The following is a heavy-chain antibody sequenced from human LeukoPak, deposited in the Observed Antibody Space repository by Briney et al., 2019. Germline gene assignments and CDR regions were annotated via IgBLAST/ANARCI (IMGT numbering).Heavy chain of an antibody. CDR2: IIPIFGTA. CDR1: GGTVSSYA. D-gene: IGHD3-10*01. J-gene: IGHJ3*02. Sequence: GASGKVSCKASGGTVSSYAISWVRQAPGQGLEWRGGIIPIFGTANYAQKFQGRVTITADESTSTAYMELSSLRSEDTAVYYCARDPLWFGELLNAFDIWGQGTMVTVSS. CDR3: ARDPLWFGELLNAFDI. V-gene: IGHV1-69*13.